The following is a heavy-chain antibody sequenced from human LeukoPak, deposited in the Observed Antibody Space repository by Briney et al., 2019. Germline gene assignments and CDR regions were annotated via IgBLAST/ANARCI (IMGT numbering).Heavy chain of an antibody. V-gene: IGHV4-59*08. Sequence: SETLSLTCTVSGGSISSYYWSWIRQPPGKGLEWIGYISSSGSTNHNPSLKSRATISADTSKNQFSLELSSVTAADTAVYYCARQVTGKFYFDNWGQGTLVTVSS. J-gene: IGHJ4*02. CDR2: ISSSGST. CDR1: GGSISSYY. CDR3: ARQVTGKFYFDN. D-gene: IGHD2-21*02.